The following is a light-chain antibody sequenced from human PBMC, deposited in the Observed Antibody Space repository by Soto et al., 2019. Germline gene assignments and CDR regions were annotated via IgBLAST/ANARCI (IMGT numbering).Light chain of an antibody. CDR2: TAS. Sequence: IQVTQSPASLSASVGDRVTFTCRASQDIAIYLAWYQQKPGEAPNLLIHTASTLHGGVPSRFSGSGSGTDFTLTITSLQAEDFATYYCQQTRAYPSTFGGGTKVDI. V-gene: IGKV1-9*01. J-gene: IGKJ4*01. CDR1: QDIAIY. CDR3: QQTRAYPST.